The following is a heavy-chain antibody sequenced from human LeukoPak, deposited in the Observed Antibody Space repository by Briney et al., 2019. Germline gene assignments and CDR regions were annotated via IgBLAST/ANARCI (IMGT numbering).Heavy chain of an antibody. CDR1: GFTFSSYG. CDR2: IQYDASNK. V-gene: IGHV3-30*02. J-gene: IGHJ4*02. Sequence: GGSLRLSCAASGFTFSSYGMHWVRQAPGKGLEWVAFIQYDASNKYYADSVKGRFTISRDNSKNTLYLQMNSLRGEDTAVYYCAKDGEAGSSGWYGLCDYWGQGTLVTVSS. CDR3: AKDGEAGSSGWYGLCDY. D-gene: IGHD6-19*01.